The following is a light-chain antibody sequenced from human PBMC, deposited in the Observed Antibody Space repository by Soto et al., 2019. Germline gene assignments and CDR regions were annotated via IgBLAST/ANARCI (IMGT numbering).Light chain of an antibody. CDR2: DAS. CDR1: QSVSSY. V-gene: IGKV3-11*01. Sequence: EIVLTQSPATLSLSPGERATLSCRASQSVSSYLAWYQQKPGQAPRLLIYDASNRATGIPARFSGSGSGTDFTLIIISLEPEDFAVYYCQQRSNWPPLTFGGGTKVEIK. CDR3: QQRSNWPPLT. J-gene: IGKJ4*01.